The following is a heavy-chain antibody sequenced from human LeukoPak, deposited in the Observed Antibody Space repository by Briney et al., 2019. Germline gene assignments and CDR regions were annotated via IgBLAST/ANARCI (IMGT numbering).Heavy chain of an antibody. V-gene: IGHV3-48*03. CDR1: GFTFSSYE. CDR2: ISNSGIII. J-gene: IGHJ3*02. CDR3: ARDPHLAAFDI. Sequence: GASLRLSCAASGFTFSSYEMNWVRQAPGKGLEWVSYISNSGIIIHYADSVKGRFTISRDNAKNSLYLQMNSLRAEDTAVYYCARDPHLAAFDIWGQGTMVPVSS. D-gene: IGHD3-16*01.